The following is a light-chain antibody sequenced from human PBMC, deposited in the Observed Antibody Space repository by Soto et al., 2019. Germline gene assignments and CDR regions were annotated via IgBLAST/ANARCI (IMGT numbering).Light chain of an antibody. CDR1: QSVSSN. Sequence: EVVMTQSPATLSVSPGERATLSCRASQSVSSNLAWYQQKPGQGPRLLIYGASSRATGIPARFSGSGSGTEFTLSISSLQSEDFALYYCHQYNNWPGTFGQGTKVEI. V-gene: IGKV3-15*01. J-gene: IGKJ1*01. CDR3: HQYNNWPGT. CDR2: GAS.